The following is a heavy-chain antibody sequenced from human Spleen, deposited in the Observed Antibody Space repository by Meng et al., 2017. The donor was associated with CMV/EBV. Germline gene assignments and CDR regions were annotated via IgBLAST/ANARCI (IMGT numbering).Heavy chain of an antibody. CDR3: ARFRVTSHRFDP. CDR1: GGSNSSTHW. V-gene: IGHV4-4*02. D-gene: IGHD3-3*01. Sequence: CPVSGGSNSSTHWWSWVRQPPGKGLEWIGEVYHSGSTNYNPSLGSRVSISLDTSKNHFSLKLTSVTAADTAVYYCARFRVTSHRFDPWGQGALVTVSS. CDR2: VYHSGST. J-gene: IGHJ5*02.